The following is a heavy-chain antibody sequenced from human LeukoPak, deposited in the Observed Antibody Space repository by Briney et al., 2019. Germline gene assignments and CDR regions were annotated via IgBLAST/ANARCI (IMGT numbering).Heavy chain of an antibody. Sequence: TPGGSLRLSCAASGFTFSSYSMNWVRQAPGKGLEWVSSISSSSSYIYYADSVKGRFTISRDNAKNSLYLQMNSLRAEDTAVYYCARDSSGSHSIAAAGDHDAFDIWGQGTMVTVSS. CDR2: ISSSSSYI. CDR1: GFTFSSYS. V-gene: IGHV3-21*01. D-gene: IGHD6-13*01. CDR3: ARDSSGSHSIAAAGDHDAFDI. J-gene: IGHJ3*02.